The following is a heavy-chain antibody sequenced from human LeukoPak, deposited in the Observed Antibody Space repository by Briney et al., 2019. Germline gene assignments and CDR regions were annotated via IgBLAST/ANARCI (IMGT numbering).Heavy chain of an antibody. V-gene: IGHV3-23*01. Sequence: GGSLRLSCAASGFAFNSFAMSWVRQPPGRGLEWVSATSGSGAATYYADSVKGRFTISRDNSKNTLYLQMTSLRAEDTAVYYCAKDRLYYGSGSQTNFDHWGQGTLVIVSS. D-gene: IGHD3-10*01. CDR3: AKDRLYYGSGSQTNFDH. CDR2: TSGSGAAT. CDR1: GFAFNSFA. J-gene: IGHJ4*02.